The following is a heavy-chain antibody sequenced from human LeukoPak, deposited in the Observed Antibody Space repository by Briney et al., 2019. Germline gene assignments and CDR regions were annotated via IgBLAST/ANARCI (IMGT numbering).Heavy chain of an antibody. CDR1: GFTFSVYG. D-gene: IGHD3-10*01. V-gene: IGHV3-33*01. Sequence: GRSLRLSCAASGFTFSVYGMHWVRQAPGKGLEWVAVIWNDGSNKYYADSVKGRFTISRDNFKNTLYLQMNSLRAEDTAVYSCARASGPFDYWGQGTTATVSS. J-gene: IGHJ4*03. CDR2: IWNDGSNK. CDR3: ARASGPFDY.